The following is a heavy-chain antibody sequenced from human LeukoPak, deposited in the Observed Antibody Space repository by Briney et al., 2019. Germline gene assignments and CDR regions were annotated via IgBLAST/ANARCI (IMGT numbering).Heavy chain of an antibody. V-gene: IGHV3-15*01. Sequence: GGSLRLSCAASGFTFSNAWMSWVRQAPGTGLEWVGRIKSKTDGGTTDYAAPVKGRFTISRDDSKNTLYLQMNSLKTEDTAVYYCTTAGGDILTGYYWGGQGTLVTVSS. D-gene: IGHD3-9*01. J-gene: IGHJ4*02. CDR3: TTAGGDILTGYYW. CDR1: GFTFSNAW. CDR2: IKSKTDGGTT.